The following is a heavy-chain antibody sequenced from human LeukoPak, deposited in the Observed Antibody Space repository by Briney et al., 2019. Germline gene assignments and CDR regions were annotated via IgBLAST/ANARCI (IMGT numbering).Heavy chain of an antibody. CDR2: ISGSGGTT. CDR1: GFIFSRYA. V-gene: IGHV3-23*01. CDR3: AKYGPPFDY. D-gene: IGHD3-10*01. J-gene: IGHJ4*02. Sequence: GGSLRLSCAASGFIFSRYAMGWVRQPPGKGLEWVSTISGSGGTTYYADSVKGRFTISRDSSKNTLYLQMNSLRVEDTAVYYCAKYGPPFDYWGQGTLVTVSS.